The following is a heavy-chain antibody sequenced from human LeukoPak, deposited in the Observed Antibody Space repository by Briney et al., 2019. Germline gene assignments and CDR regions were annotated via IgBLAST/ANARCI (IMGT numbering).Heavy chain of an antibody. Sequence: SQTLSLTCTVSGGSISTGDSYWPWLRQPPGKGLEWIGYIYYSGSTYYNPSLKSRVTISVDTSKNQFSLKLNSVTAADTAVYYCARGRTPREYGSGSFGFDYWGQGTLVTVSS. CDR1: GGSISTGDSY. CDR2: IYYSGST. J-gene: IGHJ4*02. V-gene: IGHV4-30-4*08. CDR3: ARGRTPREYGSGSFGFDY. D-gene: IGHD3-10*01.